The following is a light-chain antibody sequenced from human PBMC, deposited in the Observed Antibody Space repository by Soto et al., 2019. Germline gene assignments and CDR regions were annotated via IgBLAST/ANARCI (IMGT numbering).Light chain of an antibody. CDR3: SSYTSSSTYV. CDR2: EVS. Sequence: QSALTQPASVSGSLGQSITISCTGTSSDVGGFNYVSWYQQHPGKAPKLMIYEVSNRPSGVSNRFSGSKSGNTASLTISGLQAEDEAEYYCSSYTSSSTYVFGSGTKLTVL. J-gene: IGLJ1*01. V-gene: IGLV2-14*01. CDR1: SSDVGGFNY.